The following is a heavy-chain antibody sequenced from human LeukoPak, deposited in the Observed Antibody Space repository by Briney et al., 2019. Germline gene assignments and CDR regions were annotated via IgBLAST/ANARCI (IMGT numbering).Heavy chain of an antibody. J-gene: IGHJ4*02. Sequence: GGSLRLSCAASGFTFSSYSMNWVRQAPGKGLEWVSSISSSSSYIYYADSVKGRFTISRDNSKNTLYLQMNNLRVDDTAVYYCAKKGQADDGGKPDWGQGTLVTVSS. CDR3: AKKGQADDGGKPD. CDR1: GFTFSSYS. CDR2: ISSSSSYI. V-gene: IGHV3-21*04.